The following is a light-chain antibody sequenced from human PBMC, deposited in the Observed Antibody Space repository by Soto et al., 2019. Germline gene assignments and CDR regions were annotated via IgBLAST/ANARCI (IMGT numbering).Light chain of an antibody. V-gene: IGLV2-14*01. CDR1: SSDVGGYNY. Sequence: QSALTQPASVSGSPGQSITISCTGTSSDVGGYNYVSWYQQHPGKAPKLIIYEVSNRPSGVSNRFSGSKSGNTASLTISGLQPEDESDYYCSSYTSTRTVVFGGGTKLTVL. J-gene: IGLJ2*01. CDR3: SSYTSTRTVV. CDR2: EVS.